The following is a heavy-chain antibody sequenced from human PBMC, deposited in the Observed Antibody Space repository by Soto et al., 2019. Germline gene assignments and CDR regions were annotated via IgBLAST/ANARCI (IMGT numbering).Heavy chain of an antibody. V-gene: IGHV1-3*05. CDR3: ARAAGMVALDY. Sequence: QVQLVQSGAEEKKPGASVKVSCKASGYIFSRNDIHWVRQAPGQRLEWMGWMNAGNGNIRYSREFQARVTFTRDTAASTGYMELSSLRSEDTAVYYCARAAGMVALDYWGQGTLVTVSS. J-gene: IGHJ4*02. D-gene: IGHD5-18*01. CDR2: MNAGNGNI. CDR1: GYIFSRND.